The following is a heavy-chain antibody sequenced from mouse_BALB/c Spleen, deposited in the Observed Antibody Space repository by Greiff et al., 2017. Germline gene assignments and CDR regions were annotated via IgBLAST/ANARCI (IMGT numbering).Heavy chain of an antibody. CDR2: IWAGGST. J-gene: IGHJ4*01. CDR3: ARERYGSSYYAMDY. V-gene: IGHV2-9*02. D-gene: IGHD1-1*01. CDR1: GFSLTSYG. Sequence: QVQLKESGPGLVAPSQSLSITCTVSGFSLTSYGVHWVRQPPGKGLEWLGVIWAGGSTNYNSALMSRLSISKDNSKSQVFLKMNSLQTDDTAMYYCARERYGSSYYAMDYWGQGTSVTVSS.